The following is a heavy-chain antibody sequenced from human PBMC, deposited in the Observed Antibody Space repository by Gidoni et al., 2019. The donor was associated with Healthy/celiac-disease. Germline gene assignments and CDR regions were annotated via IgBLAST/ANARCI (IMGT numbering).Heavy chain of an antibody. J-gene: IGHJ3*02. CDR1: GFTFTSSA. D-gene: IGHD4-17*01. CDR2: IVVGSGNT. CDR3: AAPYGDYGPDAFDI. V-gene: IGHV1-58*01. Sequence: QMQLVQSGPEVKKPGTSVKVSCKASGFTFTSSAVQWVRQARGQRREWIGWIVVGSGNTNYAQKFQERVTITRDMATSTAYMELSSLRSEDTAVYYCAAPYGDYGPDAFDIWGQGTMVTVSS.